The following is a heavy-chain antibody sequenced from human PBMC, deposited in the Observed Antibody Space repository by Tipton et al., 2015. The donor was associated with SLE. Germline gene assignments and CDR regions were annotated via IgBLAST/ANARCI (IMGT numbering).Heavy chain of an antibody. CDR1: GYSISSGYS. CDR2: IYTSGST. CDR3: AGSAYYDFWSGTYGYYYYGMDV. V-gene: IGHV4-4*09. D-gene: IGHD3-3*01. Sequence: TLSLTCTVSGYSISSGYSWSWIRQPPGKGLEWIGYIYTSGSTNYNPSLKSRVTISVDTSKNQFSLKLSSVTAADTAVYYCAGSAYYDFWSGTYGYYYYGMDVWGQGTTVTVSS. J-gene: IGHJ6*02.